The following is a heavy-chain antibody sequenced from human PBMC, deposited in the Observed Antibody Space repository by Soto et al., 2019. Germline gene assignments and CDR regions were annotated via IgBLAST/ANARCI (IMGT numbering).Heavy chain of an antibody. J-gene: IGHJ6*02. Sequence: GASVKVSCKASGYTFTSYGISWVRQAPGQGLEWMGWISAYNGNTNYAQRLQGRVTMTTDTPTSTAYMELRSLRSDDTAVYYCARELGDILTGYRPSYYYYGMDGWGQGTTVTVAS. CDR1: GYTFTSYG. CDR3: ARELGDILTGYRPSYYYYGMDG. D-gene: IGHD3-9*01. CDR2: ISAYNGNT. V-gene: IGHV1-18*01.